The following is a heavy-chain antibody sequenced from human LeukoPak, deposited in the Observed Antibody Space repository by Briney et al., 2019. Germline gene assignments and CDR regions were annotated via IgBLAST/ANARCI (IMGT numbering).Heavy chain of an antibody. J-gene: IGHJ5*02. CDR3: AKVGGSGSYYNPRWFDP. Sequence: ETLSLTCTVSGGSISSYYWSWIRQPPGKGLEWVSAISGSGGSTYYADSVKGRFTISRDNSKNTLYLQMNSLRAKDTAVYYCAKVGGSGSYYNPRWFDPWGQGTLVTVSS. D-gene: IGHD3-10*01. CDR2: ISGSGGST. V-gene: IGHV3-23*01. CDR1: GGSISSYY.